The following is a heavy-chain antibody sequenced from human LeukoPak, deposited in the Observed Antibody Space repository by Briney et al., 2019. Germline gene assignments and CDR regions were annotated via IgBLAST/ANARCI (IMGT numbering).Heavy chain of an antibody. CDR2: IYHSGST. CDR1: GYSISSGYY. V-gene: IGHV4-38-2*02. D-gene: IGHD3-22*01. CDR3: ARVVEVGVLDY. Sequence: SETLSLTCTVSGYSISSGYYWGWIRQPPGKGLEWIGSIYHSGSTYYNPSLKSRVTISVDTSKNQFSLKLSSVTAADTAVYYCARVVEVGVLDYWGQGTLVTVSS. J-gene: IGHJ4*02.